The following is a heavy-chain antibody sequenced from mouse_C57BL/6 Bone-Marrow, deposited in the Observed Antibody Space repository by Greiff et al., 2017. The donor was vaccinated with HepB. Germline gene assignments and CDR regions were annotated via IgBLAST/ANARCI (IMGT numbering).Heavy chain of an antibody. J-gene: IGHJ3*01. CDR3: ARSYYDYPAWFAY. Sequence: QVQLQQSGPELVKPGASVKISCKASGYAFSSSWMNWVKQRPGKGLEWIGRIYPGDGDTNYNGKFKGKATLTADKSSSTAYMQLSSLTSEDSAVYFCARSYYDYPAWFAYWGQGTLVTVSA. CDR1: GYAFSSSW. V-gene: IGHV1-82*01. CDR2: IYPGDGDT. D-gene: IGHD2-4*01.